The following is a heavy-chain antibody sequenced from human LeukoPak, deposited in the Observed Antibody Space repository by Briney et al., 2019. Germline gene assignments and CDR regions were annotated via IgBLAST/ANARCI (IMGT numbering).Heavy chain of an antibody. J-gene: IGHJ4*02. CDR1: GLTFDAYA. CDR2: ISWNSGSI. D-gene: IGHD3-9*01. Sequence: GGPLRFSCAASGLTFDAYAMPWVRQAPGKGLEWVSGISWNSGSIGYADSVKGRFTIYRDNAKNSLYLQMNSLRADDTAVYYCARKLILTGEFDYWGQGTLVTVSS. V-gene: IGHV3-9*01. CDR3: ARKLILTGEFDY.